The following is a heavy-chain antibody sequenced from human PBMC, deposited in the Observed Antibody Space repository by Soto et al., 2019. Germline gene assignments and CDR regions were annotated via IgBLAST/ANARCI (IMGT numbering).Heavy chain of an antibody. V-gene: IGHV3-30*18. Sequence: GGSLRLSCAASGFTFSSYGMHWVRQAPGKGLEWVAVISYDGSNKYYADSVKGRFTISRDNSKNTLYLQMNSLRAEDTAVYYCAKVMTTYSSGAGNFDYWGQGTLVTVSS. CDR2: ISYDGSNK. CDR1: GFTFSSYG. D-gene: IGHD6-19*01. J-gene: IGHJ4*02. CDR3: AKVMTTYSSGAGNFDY.